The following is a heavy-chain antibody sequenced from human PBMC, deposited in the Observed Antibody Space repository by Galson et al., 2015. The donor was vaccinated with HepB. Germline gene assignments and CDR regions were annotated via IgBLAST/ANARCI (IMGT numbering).Heavy chain of an antibody. V-gene: IGHV3-66*02. Sequence: SLRLSCAASGFTVSSNYMSWVRQAPGKGLEWVSVIYSGGSTYYADSVKGRFTISRDNSKNTLYLQMNSLRAEDTAVYYCARVAFSSWYRYFDYWGQGTLGTVSS. CDR2: IYSGGST. CDR1: GFTVSSNY. J-gene: IGHJ4*02. CDR3: ARVAFSSWYRYFDY. D-gene: IGHD6-13*01.